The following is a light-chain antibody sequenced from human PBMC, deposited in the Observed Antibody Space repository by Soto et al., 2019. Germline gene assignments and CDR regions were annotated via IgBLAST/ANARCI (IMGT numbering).Light chain of an antibody. Sequence: QSALTQSPSASGSPGQSVTISCTGTSSDVGNYKYVSWYQQHPGKAPKLMIYEVSKRPSGVPDRFSGSKSGNTASLTVSGLQAEDEADYYCSSYAGSNNWVFGGGTTLTVL. V-gene: IGLV2-8*01. CDR1: SSDVGNYKY. CDR3: SSYAGSNNWV. J-gene: IGLJ3*02. CDR2: EVS.